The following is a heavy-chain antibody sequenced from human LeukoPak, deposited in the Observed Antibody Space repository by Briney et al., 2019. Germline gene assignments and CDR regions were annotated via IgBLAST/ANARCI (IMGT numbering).Heavy chain of an antibody. Sequence: GESLKISCKGSGYSFTNYWIDWVRQMPGKGLEWMGIIYPGDSDTRYSPSFQGQVTTSADKSISTAYLQWSSLKASDTAMYYCARQVGDYYDSSGYSLDWGQGTLVTVSS. CDR3: ARQVGDYYDSSGYSLD. CDR1: GYSFTNYW. D-gene: IGHD3-22*01. CDR2: IYPGDSDT. J-gene: IGHJ4*02. V-gene: IGHV5-51*01.